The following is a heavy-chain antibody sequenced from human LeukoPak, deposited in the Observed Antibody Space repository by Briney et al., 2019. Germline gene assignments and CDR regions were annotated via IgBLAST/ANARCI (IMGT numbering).Heavy chain of an antibody. V-gene: IGHV3-7*01. CDR2: IKQDGSEK. CDR1: GFTFITYS. Sequence: PGGSLRLSCAASGFTFITYSMSWVRQAPGKGLEWVANIKQDGSEKYYVDSVKGRFTISRDNAKNSLYLQMNSLRAEDTAVYYCARGPSGYHNTGGQGTLVTVSS. J-gene: IGHJ4*02. D-gene: IGHD5-12*01. CDR3: ARGPSGYHNT.